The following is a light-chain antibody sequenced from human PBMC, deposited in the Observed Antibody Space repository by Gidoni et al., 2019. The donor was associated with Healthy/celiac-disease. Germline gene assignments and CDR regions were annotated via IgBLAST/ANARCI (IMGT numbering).Light chain of an antibody. CDR3: QQYGRSL. CDR2: GAS. V-gene: IGKV3-20*01. J-gene: IGKJ4*01. CDR1: QSVSSSY. Sequence: EIVLTQSPGTLSLSPGERATLSCRASQSVSSSYLTWYQQKPGQAPRLLIYGASSRATGIPDRFSGSGSGTDCTRTISRLDPEDFAVYYCQQYGRSLFGGGTKVEIK.